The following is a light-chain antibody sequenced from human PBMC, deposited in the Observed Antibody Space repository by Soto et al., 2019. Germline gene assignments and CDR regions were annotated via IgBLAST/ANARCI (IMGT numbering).Light chain of an antibody. CDR3: RADHGSGSNFVNE. CDR1: SGYSNYK. Sequence: QSVLTQPPSASASLGASVTLTCTLSSGYSNYKVDWYQQRPGKGPRFVMQVGTGGIVGSKGDGIPDRFSVLGSGLNRYLTIKNIQEEDESDYHCRADHGSGSNFVNEFGGGTKLTVL. V-gene: IGLV9-49*01. J-gene: IGLJ3*02. CDR2: VGTGGIVG.